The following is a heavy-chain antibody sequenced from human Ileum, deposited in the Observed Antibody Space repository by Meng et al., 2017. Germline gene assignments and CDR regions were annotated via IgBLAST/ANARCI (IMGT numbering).Heavy chain of an antibody. D-gene: IGHD5-18*01. Sequence: ASVKVSCKASGYTFTGYYMHWVRQAPGQGLEWMGWINPNSGGTNYAQKFQGRVTMTRDTSISTAYMELSRLRSDDTAVYYCARGWIQLWSCAFDIWGQGIMVTVSS. CDR3: ARGWIQLWSCAFDI. CDR2: INPNSGGT. CDR1: GYTFTGYY. V-gene: IGHV1-2*02. J-gene: IGHJ3*02.